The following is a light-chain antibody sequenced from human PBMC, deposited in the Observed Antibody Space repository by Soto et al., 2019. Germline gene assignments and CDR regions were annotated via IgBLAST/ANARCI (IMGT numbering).Light chain of an antibody. J-gene: IGKJ1*01. CDR3: QQYYSTPPT. CDR2: WAS. Sequence: DIVMTQSPDSLAVSLGERATINCKSSQSVLYSSNTKNYLAWYQQTPGQPPKLLIYWASTRESGVPDRFSGSGSWTDFALTISSLQAEDWAVYYCQQYYSTPPTFGQGTKVEIK. CDR1: QSVLYSSNTKNY. V-gene: IGKV4-1*01.